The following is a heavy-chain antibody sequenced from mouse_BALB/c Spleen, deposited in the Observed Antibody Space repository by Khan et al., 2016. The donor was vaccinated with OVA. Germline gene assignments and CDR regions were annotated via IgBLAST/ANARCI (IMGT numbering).Heavy chain of an antibody. Sequence: VMLVESGPGLVAPSQSLSITCTISGFSLTNYGVHWVRQPPGKGLEWLVGIWSDGSTTYNSALKSRMTISKDNSKSQVFLQMNSLQTDDTAMYFGARQPYYHYNVMDYWGQGTSVTVSS. D-gene: IGHD2-10*01. J-gene: IGHJ4*01. V-gene: IGHV2-6-1*01. CDR3: ARQPYYHYNVMDY. CDR1: GFSLTNYG. CDR2: IWSDGST.